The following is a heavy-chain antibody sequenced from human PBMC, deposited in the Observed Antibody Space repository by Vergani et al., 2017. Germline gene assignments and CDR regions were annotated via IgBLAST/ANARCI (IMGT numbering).Heavy chain of an antibody. Sequence: QVQLQESGPGLVKPSETLSLTCAVYGGSFSGYYWSWIRQPPGKGLEWIGEINHSGSTNYNPSLKSRVTISVETSKNQFSLKLSSVTAADTAVYYCARKTYDFWSGYYSYHYYYYMDVWGKGTTVTVSS. J-gene: IGHJ6*03. CDR2: INHSGST. V-gene: IGHV4-34*01. D-gene: IGHD3-3*01. CDR1: GGSFSGYY. CDR3: ARKTYDFWSGYYSYHYYYYMDV.